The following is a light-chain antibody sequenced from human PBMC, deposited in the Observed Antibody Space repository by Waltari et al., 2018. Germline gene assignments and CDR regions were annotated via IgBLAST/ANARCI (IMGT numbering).Light chain of an antibody. CDR2: GSS. Sequence: EIVMTQSPATLSVSPGERATLSCRASQSVSSNLAWYQQKPGQAPRLLIYGSSTRATGIPARFSGSGSGTEFTLTISSLQSEDFAVYYCQQDNNLPLTFGQGTKVEIK. J-gene: IGKJ1*01. CDR3: QQDNNLPLT. CDR1: QSVSSN. V-gene: IGKV3-15*01.